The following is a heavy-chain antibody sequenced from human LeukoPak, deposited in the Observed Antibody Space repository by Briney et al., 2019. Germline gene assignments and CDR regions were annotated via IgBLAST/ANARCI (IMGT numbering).Heavy chain of an antibody. CDR2: IYYSGST. CDR1: GGSISSSSYY. D-gene: IGHD6-19*01. CDR3: ARRYSSGWSLNYYYYYGMDV. Sequence: SEALSLTCTVSGGSISSSSYYWGWIRQPPGKGLEWIGRIYYSGSTYYNPSLKSRVTISVDTSKNQFSLKLSSLTVADTAVYYCARRYSSGWSLNYYYYYGMDVWGQGTTVTVSS. J-gene: IGHJ6*02. V-gene: IGHV4-39*01.